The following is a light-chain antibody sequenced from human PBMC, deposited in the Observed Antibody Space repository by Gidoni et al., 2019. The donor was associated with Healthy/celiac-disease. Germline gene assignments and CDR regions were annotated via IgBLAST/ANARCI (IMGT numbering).Light chain of an antibody. CDR2: GAS. J-gene: IGKJ3*01. CDR1: QSVSSSY. CDR3: QQYGSSPFT. Sequence: ELVFTHSPVTLSLSPGERANLSCRASQSVSSSYLAWYQQKPGQAPRLLIYGASSRDTGIPDRFSGSGSGTDFTLTISRLEPEDFAVYYCQQYGSSPFTFGPGTKVDIK. V-gene: IGKV3-20*01.